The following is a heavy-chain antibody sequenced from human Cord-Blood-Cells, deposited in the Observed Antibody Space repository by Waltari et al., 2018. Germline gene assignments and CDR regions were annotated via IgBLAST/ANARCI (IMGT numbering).Heavy chain of an antibody. V-gene: IGHV3-48*02. J-gene: IGHJ4*02. CDR2: ISSSSTI. CDR3: ARDPNLTIFGVVN. CDR1: GLTLLSFR. D-gene: IGHD3-3*01. Sequence: EVQLVVSGGGLIQPGGSLRPSWAAPGLTLLSFRMNRVRQVSGKGLELVSYISSSSTIYYADSVKGRFTISRDNAKNSQYLQMNSLRDEDTAVYYCARDPNLTIFGVVNWGQGTLVTVSS.